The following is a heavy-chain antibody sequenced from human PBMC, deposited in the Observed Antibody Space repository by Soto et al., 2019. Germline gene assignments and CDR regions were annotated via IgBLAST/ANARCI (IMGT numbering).Heavy chain of an antibody. Sequence: QVQLVQSGAEEKKPGASVKVSCKASGYTFTGYAMHWVRQAPGQRLEWMGWINAGNGNTKYSQKFQGRVTITRDTSASTASMELSSLRSEATAVYYCARAVAVAADFDYWGQGTLVTVSS. CDR3: ARAVAVAADFDY. CDR2: INAGNGNT. D-gene: IGHD6-19*01. V-gene: IGHV1-3*05. J-gene: IGHJ4*02. CDR1: GYTFTGYA.